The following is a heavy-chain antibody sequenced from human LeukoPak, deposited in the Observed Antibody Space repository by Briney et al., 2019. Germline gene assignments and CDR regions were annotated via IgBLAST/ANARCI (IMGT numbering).Heavy chain of an antibody. CDR1: GGSISSYY. CDR2: IYTSGST. Sequence: SETLSLTCTVSGGSISSYYWSWIRQPAGKGLEWIGRIYTSGSTNYNPSLKSRVTMSVDTSKSQFSLKLSSVTAADTAVYYCARVLDYYDSSGSKVIYMDVWGKGTTVTVSS. J-gene: IGHJ6*03. CDR3: ARVLDYYDSSGSKVIYMDV. V-gene: IGHV4-4*07. D-gene: IGHD3-22*01.